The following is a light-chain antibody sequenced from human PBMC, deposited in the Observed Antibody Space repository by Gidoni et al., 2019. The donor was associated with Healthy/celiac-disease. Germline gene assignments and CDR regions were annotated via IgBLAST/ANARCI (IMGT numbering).Light chain of an antibody. Sequence: EIVMTQSPATLSVSPGERATLSCRSSQSVGSNLAWYRQKPGQAPRLLLYVSSTRAIGIPARFSVSGSGTEFTFTISSLQSEDFAVYSCQQYKNWTPRYTFGQGTKLEIK. CDR3: QQYKNWTPRYT. V-gene: IGKV3-15*01. CDR2: VSS. CDR1: QSVGSN. J-gene: IGKJ2*01.